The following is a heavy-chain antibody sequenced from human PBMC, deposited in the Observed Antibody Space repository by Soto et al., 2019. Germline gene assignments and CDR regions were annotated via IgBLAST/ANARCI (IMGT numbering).Heavy chain of an antibody. Sequence: GEALKMSCKGSGYSFTSYWIGWLRQMPGKGLEWMGIIYPGDSDTRYSPSFQGQGTISADKYISTAYLQWSSLKASDTAMYYCALQRRYYYYCMEGRGKRPPVTASS. J-gene: IGHJ6*04. CDR1: GYSFTSYW. V-gene: IGHV5-51*01. CDR3: ALQRRYYYYCMEG. CDR2: IYPGDSDT.